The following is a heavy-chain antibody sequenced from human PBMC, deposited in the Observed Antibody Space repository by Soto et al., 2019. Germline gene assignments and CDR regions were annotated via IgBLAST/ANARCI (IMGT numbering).Heavy chain of an antibody. CDR1: GALISGGGYF. J-gene: IGHJ5*02. V-gene: IGHV4-30-2*01. CDR3: AREGPKGSCEIEP. CDR2: MYHSGSP. D-gene: IGHD2-21*01. Sequence: PSETLSLTCAVSGALISGGGYFWTWIRQPPGKGLEWIGYMYHSGSPLYNPSLKSRATISIDLSKNQFSLNLAAVTAADTAVYYCAREGPKGSCEIEPCGQGTLVTVS.